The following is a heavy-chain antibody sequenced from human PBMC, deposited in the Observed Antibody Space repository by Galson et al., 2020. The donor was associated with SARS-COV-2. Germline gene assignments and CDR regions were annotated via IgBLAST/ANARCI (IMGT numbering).Heavy chain of an antibody. CDR2: IYPDDSDT. V-gene: IGHV5-51*01. CDR3: ARQSSSTSPWFYSMDV. Sequence: HGESLKISCQGSGDSFSTFWITWVRQRPGKGLEWMGIIYPDDSDTRYSSSFQGQVTISADKSISTAYLQWNSLRASDTAMYYCARQSSSTSPWFYSMDVWGQGTTVTVSS. D-gene: IGHD2-2*01. J-gene: IGHJ6*02. CDR1: GDSFSTFW.